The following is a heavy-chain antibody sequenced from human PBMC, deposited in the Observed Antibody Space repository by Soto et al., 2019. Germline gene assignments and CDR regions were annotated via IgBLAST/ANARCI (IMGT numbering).Heavy chain of an antibody. V-gene: IGHV1-8*01. CDR1: GYTFTSYD. J-gene: IGHJ6*02. CDR3: ARGHGITMVRGVIIDYYYGMDV. D-gene: IGHD3-10*01. CDR2: MNPNSGNT. Sequence: QVQLVQSGAEVKKPGASVKVSCKASGYTFTSYDINWVRQATGQGLEWMGWMNPNSGNTGYAQKFQGRVTMTRNTSISTAYMELSSLRSEDTAVYYCARGHGITMVRGVIIDYYYGMDVWGQGTTVTVSS.